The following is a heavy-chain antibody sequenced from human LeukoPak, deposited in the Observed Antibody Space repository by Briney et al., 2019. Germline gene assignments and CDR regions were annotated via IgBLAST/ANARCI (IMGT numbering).Heavy chain of an antibody. V-gene: IGHV4-39*07. J-gene: IGHJ4*02. CDR1: GGSISTITYY. CDR3: ARVGSSYGYSGYFDY. Sequence: KTSDTLSLTCTVSGGSISTITYYWGWIRQPPGKGLEWVRHMYYRGNTFYNPSLKSRVTISVDTSKNQFSLKLRSVTAADTAVYYCARVGSSYGYSGYFDYWGQGTLVTVSS. D-gene: IGHD5-18*01. CDR2: MYYRGNT.